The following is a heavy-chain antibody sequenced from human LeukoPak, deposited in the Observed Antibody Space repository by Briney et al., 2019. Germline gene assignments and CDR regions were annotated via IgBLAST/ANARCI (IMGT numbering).Heavy chain of an antibody. CDR2: ISYSGST. D-gene: IGHD1/OR15-1a*01. CDR1: GGSISSYY. V-gene: IGHV4-59*01. J-gene: IGHJ4*02. CDR3: ASQLGGTTFH. Sequence: PSETLSLTCTVSGGSISSYYWNWIRQPPGKGLEWIGYISYSGSTNYNPSLKSRVSISLDTSKNQFSLRLNSVTAAETAVYYCASQLGGTTFHWGQGTLVTVSS.